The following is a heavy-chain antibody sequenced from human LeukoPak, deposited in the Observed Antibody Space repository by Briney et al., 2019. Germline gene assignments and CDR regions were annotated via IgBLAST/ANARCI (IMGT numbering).Heavy chain of an antibody. CDR2: IDSTGST. J-gene: IGHJ4*02. CDR1: GASISSYY. D-gene: IGHD5-12*01. CDR3: ARERVDIMTTTRYYSDF. Sequence: PSETLSLTCSVSGASISSYYWNWIRQPAGKGLEWIGRIDSTGSTHYIPSLKSRVTMSLDTSKNQFCLRLTSVTAADTAVYYCARERVDIMTTTRYYSDFWGQGILVTVSS. V-gene: IGHV4-4*07.